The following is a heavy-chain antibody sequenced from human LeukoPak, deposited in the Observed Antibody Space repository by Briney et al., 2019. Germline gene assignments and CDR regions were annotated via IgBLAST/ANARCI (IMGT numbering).Heavy chain of an antibody. V-gene: IGHV3-23*01. CDR3: ASSGSRGWGFDY. CDR2: ISGSGGST. D-gene: IGHD6-19*01. J-gene: IGHJ4*02. CDR1: GFTFSGYA. Sequence: GGSLRLSCAASGFTFSGYAMSWVRQAPGKGLEWVSAISGSGGSTYYADSVKGRFTISRDNSKNTLYLQMNSLRAEDTAVYYCASSGSRGWGFDYWGQGTLVTVSS.